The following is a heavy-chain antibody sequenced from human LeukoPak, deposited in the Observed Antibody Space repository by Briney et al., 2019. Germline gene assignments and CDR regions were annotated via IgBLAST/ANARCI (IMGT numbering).Heavy chain of an antibody. CDR2: ISAYNGNT. CDR3: ATPYYYGSGSYYLLY. D-gene: IGHD3-10*01. Sequence: ASVKVSCKASGYTFTSYGISWVRQAPGQGLEWMGWISAYNGNTNYAQKLQGRVTMTTDTSTSTAYMELRSLRSDDTAVYYCATPYYYGSGSYYLLYWGQGTLVTVSS. CDR1: GYTFTSYG. J-gene: IGHJ4*02. V-gene: IGHV1-18*01.